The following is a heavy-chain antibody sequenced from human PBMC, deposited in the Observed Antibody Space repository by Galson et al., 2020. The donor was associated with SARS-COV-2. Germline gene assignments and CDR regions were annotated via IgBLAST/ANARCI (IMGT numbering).Heavy chain of an antibody. CDR2: ITPFNGNT. Sequence: SAQVSCKSSGYTFTYRFLHWVRQAPAQALEWMGRITPFNGNTNYAQKFQDRVTITGDRSMSTAYMELSSLRSEDTAMYYCASGYCPGGVCREVNGFDIWGQGTEVTVSS. CDR1: GYTFTYRF. V-gene: IGHV1-45*02. D-gene: IGHD2-8*02. CDR3: ASGYCPGGVCREVNGFDI. J-gene: IGHJ3*02.